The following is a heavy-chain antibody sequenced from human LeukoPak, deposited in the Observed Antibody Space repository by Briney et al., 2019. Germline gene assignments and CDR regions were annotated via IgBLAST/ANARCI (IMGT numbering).Heavy chain of an antibody. CDR1: GGSLSSGGYY. Sequence: SQTLSLTCTVSGGSLSSGGYYCSWIRQHPGKGLEWIGYIYYSGSTYYNPSLKSRVTISVDTSKNHFSLKLSSVTAADTAVYYCARAKRMITFGGVIVDWGQGTLVTVSS. V-gene: IGHV4-31*03. CDR2: IYYSGST. J-gene: IGHJ4*02. D-gene: IGHD3-16*02. CDR3: ARAKRMITFGGVIVD.